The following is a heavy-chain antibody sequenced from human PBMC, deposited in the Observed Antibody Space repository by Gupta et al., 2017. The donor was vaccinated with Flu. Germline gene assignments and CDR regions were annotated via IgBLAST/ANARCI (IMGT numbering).Heavy chain of an antibody. CDR1: GFTFGSYG. V-gene: IGHV3-23*01. Sequence: EVQMLESGGGLVQPGGSLRLSCAASGFTFGSYGMNWVRQAPGKGLDWVSSISGSADRTYHADSVKGRFTISRDNSKNTLYLQMNSLRAEDTAIYYCAKGHWPTSYYFYDMDVWGQGTAVTVSS. CDR3: AKGHWPTSYYFYDMDV. CDR2: ISGSADRT. D-gene: IGHD1-1*01. J-gene: IGHJ6*02.